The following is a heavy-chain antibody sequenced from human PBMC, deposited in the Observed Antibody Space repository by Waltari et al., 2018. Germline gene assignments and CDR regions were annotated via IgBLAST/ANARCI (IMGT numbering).Heavy chain of an antibody. CDR1: GYSISSGYY. D-gene: IGHD6-13*01. CDR2: IYHSGST. V-gene: IGHV4-38-2*01. Sequence: QVQLQESGPGLVKPSETLSLTCAVSGYSISSGYYWGWIRQPPGKGLEWIGSIYHSGSTYYNPSLKSRVTISVDTSKNQFSLKLSSVTAADTAVYYCARLRGQQLALAQFDYWGQGTLVTVSS. J-gene: IGHJ4*02. CDR3: ARLRGQQLALAQFDY.